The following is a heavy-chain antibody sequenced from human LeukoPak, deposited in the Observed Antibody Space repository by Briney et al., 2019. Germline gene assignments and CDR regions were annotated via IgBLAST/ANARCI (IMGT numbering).Heavy chain of an antibody. CDR1: GFTFSSYS. V-gene: IGHV3-21*01. CDR3: ASPGDYGDFDY. Sequence: PGGSLRLSCAASGFTFSSYSMNWVRQAPGKGLEWVSSISSSSSYIYYADSVKGRFTISRDNAKNSLYLQMNRLRAEDTAVYYCASPGDYGDFDYWGQGTLVTVSS. CDR2: ISSSSSYI. J-gene: IGHJ4*02. D-gene: IGHD4-17*01.